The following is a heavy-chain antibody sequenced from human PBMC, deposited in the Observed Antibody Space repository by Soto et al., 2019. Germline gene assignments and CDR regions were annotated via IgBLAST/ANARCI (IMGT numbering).Heavy chain of an antibody. CDR2: IKQDGSEK. Sequence: GGSMRLSCAASGFTFSSYWVSWVRQAPGKGLEWVANIKQDGSEKYYVDSVKGRFTISRDNAENSLYLQMYSLRDEDTAVYYCARVRGYTATFDYWGLGALVTVSS. CDR1: GFTFSSYW. CDR3: ARVRGYTATFDY. D-gene: IGHD6-13*01. J-gene: IGHJ4*02. V-gene: IGHV3-7*04.